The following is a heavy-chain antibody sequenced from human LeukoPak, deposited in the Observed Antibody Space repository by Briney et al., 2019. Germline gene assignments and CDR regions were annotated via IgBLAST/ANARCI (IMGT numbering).Heavy chain of an antibody. CDR3: ARGPWIAADSYNWFDP. D-gene: IGHD6-13*01. CDR2: TYYRSKWYN. Sequence: SQTLSLTCAISGDSVSSNSAAWNWIRQSPSRGLEWLGRTYYRSKWYNDYAVSVKSRITINPDTSKNQFSLQLNSVTPEDTAVYYCARGPWIAADSYNWFDPWGQGTLVTVSS. CDR1: GDSVSSNSAA. J-gene: IGHJ5*02. V-gene: IGHV6-1*01.